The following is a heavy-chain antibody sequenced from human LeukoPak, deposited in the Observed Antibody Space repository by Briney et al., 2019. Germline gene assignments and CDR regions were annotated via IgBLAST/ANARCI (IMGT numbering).Heavy chain of an antibody. CDR3: ARRNPVVGNVDY. D-gene: IGHD1-1*01. V-gene: IGHV4-59*08. CDR2: IYYSGST. J-gene: IGHJ4*02. Sequence: SETLSLTCTVSGGSISSYYWSWIRQPPGKGLKWIGYIYYSGSTNYNPSLKSRVTISVDTSKNQFSLKLSSVTAADTAVYYCARRNPVVGNVDYWGQGTLVTVSS. CDR1: GGSISSYY.